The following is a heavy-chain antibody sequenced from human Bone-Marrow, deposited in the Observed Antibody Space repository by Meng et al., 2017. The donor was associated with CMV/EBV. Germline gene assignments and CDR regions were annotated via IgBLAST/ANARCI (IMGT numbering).Heavy chain of an antibody. CDR1: GGTFSSYA. V-gene: IGHV4-39*07. Sequence: SCKASGGTFSSYAISWIRQPPGKGLEWIGIVYYSGNTYYNPSLKSRVTISVDTSKNQFSLKLSSVTAADTAVYYCARESYCSGGSCYSGVDYWGQGTLVTVSS. CDR2: VYYSGNT. CDR3: ARESYCSGGSCYSGVDY. J-gene: IGHJ4*02. D-gene: IGHD2-15*01.